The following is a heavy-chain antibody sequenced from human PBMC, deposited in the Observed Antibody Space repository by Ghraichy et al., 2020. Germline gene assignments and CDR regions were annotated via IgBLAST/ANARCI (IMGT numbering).Heavy chain of an antibody. CDR3: AKPLSRYLTDALDI. Sequence: GGSLRLSCAASGFTFSSYGMHWVRQTPGKGLEWVALISYDGSNKYYADSVKGRFTISRDNSKNTLYLQMNSLRAEDTAVYYCAKPLSRYLTDALDIWGQGKMVTGTS. J-gene: IGHJ3*02. V-gene: IGHV3-30*18. D-gene: IGHD1-1*01. CDR1: GFTFSSYG. CDR2: ISYDGSNK.